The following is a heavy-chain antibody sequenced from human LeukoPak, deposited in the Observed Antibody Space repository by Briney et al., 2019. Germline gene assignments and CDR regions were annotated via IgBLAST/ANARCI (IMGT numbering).Heavy chain of an antibody. CDR3: AKDSSFFDY. D-gene: IGHD2-15*01. Sequence: GGSLRLSCAASGFTFSSYAMSWVRQAPGKGLEWVSSISGSGVHPSYADSVKGRFTISRDNSNNTLYLQMNSLRAEDTAVYYCAKDSSFFDYWGQGTLVTVSS. J-gene: IGHJ4*02. V-gene: IGHV3-23*01. CDR2: ISGSGVHP. CDR1: GFTFSSYA.